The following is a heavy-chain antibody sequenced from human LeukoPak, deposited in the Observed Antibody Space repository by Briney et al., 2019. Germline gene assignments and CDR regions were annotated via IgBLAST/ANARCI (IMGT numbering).Heavy chain of an antibody. V-gene: IGHV4-4*07. CDR1: GGSISSYY. CDR3: ASSSTSRYYYYGMDV. Sequence: SETLSLTCTVSGGSISSYYWSWIRQPAGKGLEWIGRIYTGGSTNYNPSLKSRVTMSVDTSKNQFSLKLSSVTAADTAVYYCASSSTSRYYYYGMDVWGQGTTVTVSS. D-gene: IGHD2-2*01. CDR2: IYTGGST. J-gene: IGHJ6*02.